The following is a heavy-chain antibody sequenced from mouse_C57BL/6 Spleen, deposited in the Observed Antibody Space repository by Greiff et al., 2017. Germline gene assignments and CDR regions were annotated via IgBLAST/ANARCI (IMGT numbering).Heavy chain of an antibody. V-gene: IGHV1-82*01. D-gene: IGHD2-10*02. CDR1: GYAFSSSW. Sequence: VQLQQSGPELVKPGASVKISCKASGYAFSSSWMNWVKQRPGKGLEWIGRIYPGDGDTNYNGKFKGKATLTADKSSSTAYMQLSSLTSEDSAVYFCARGGYGNYRNYFDYWGQGTTLTVSS. CDR3: ARGGYGNYRNYFDY. CDR2: IYPGDGDT. J-gene: IGHJ2*01.